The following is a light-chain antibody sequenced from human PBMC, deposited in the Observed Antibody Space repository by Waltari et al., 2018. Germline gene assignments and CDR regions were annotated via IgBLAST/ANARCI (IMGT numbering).Light chain of an antibody. V-gene: IGLV1-44*01. CDR2: GDN. CDR1: SSNIGSNT. CDR3: AAWDDSLSGPV. J-gene: IGLJ3*02. Sequence: QSVLTQPPSASGTPGQRVTISCSGSSSNIGSNTVNWYQQLPGTAPKLRIYGDNRRPSGVPDRFTGSKSGTSVSLVISGLQSEDEADYFCAAWDDSLSGPVFGGGTKLTVL.